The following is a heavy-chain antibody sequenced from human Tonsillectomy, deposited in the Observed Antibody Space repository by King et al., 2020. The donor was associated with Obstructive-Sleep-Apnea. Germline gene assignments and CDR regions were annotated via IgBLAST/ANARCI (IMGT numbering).Heavy chain of an antibody. V-gene: IGHV3-11*01. Sequence: VQLVESGGGLVKPGGSLRLSCAASGFTFGDYYMSWIRQAPGKGLEWLSYIDSSGTIVYYADSVKGRFTISRDNAKNSLYLQMNSLRAEDTAVYYCAKAGSSAWIDYWGLGTLVTVSS. CDR2: IDSSGTIV. CDR3: AKAGSSAWIDY. D-gene: IGHD6-25*01. CDR1: GFTFGDYY. J-gene: IGHJ4*02.